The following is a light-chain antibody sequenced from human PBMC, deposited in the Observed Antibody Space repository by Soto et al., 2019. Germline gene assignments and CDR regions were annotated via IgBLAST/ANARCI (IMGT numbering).Light chain of an antibody. Sequence: EIVLTQSPVTLSLPPGDRATVSCSAGQTVPSNYVAWYQHKPGQAPRLLIYAASTRATGIPDRFSGSASGTVFTLTITRLEPEDFAVYYCQQYGTLPLNFGGGTKVDIK. CDR3: QQYGTLPLN. CDR1: QTVPSNY. V-gene: IGKV3-20*01. J-gene: IGKJ4*01. CDR2: AAS.